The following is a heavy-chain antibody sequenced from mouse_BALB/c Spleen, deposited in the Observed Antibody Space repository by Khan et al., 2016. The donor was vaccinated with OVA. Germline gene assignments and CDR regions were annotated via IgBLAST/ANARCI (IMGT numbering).Heavy chain of an antibody. Sequence: EVHLVESGGGLVQPGGSLKLSCAASGFTFSSYAMSWVRQTPEKRLEWVATISSGGNYTYYPDSVKGRFTISRDNAKSTLYLQMSSLRSEDTAMFYCARPPITTVVATSYWFFDVWGAGTTVTVSS. CDR1: GFTFSSYA. V-gene: IGHV5-9-3*01. J-gene: IGHJ1*01. CDR3: ARPPITTVVATSYWFFDV. CDR2: ISSGGNYT. D-gene: IGHD1-1*01.